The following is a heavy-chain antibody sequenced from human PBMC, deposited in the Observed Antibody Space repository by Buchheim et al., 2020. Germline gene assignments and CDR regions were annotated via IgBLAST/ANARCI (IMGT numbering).Heavy chain of an antibody. J-gene: IGHJ4*02. CDR1: GITFSSYG. CDR3: ARDQRYQLLYLFDD. V-gene: IGHV3-30*06. CDR2: ISYDGNSK. D-gene: IGHD2-2*02. Sequence: QVQLVESGGGVVQPGRSLRLSCAASGITFSSYGMHWVRQAPGKGLEWVVVISYDGNSKYYTDSLKGRFTISRDNSKNTLYLQMNSLRVEDTAMHYCARDQRYQLLYLFDDWGQGAL.